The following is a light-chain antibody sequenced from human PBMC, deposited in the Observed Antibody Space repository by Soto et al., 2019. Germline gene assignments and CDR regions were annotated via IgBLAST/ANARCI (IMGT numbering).Light chain of an antibody. V-gene: IGKV3-20*01. CDR1: QSVISTY. J-gene: IGKJ2*01. CDR2: DAS. CDR3: QQSETSPPMYT. Sequence: EIGLTQSPGTLSLSPGERATLSCRTSQSVISTYLAWYQQKPGQAPRLLIYDASRRATGIPDRFSGSGSGTDFTLTISRLEPEDFAVYYCQQSETSPPMYTFGQGTKLEIK.